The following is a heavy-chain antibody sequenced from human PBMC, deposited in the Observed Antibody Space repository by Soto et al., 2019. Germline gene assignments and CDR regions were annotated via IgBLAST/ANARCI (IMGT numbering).Heavy chain of an antibody. CDR3: AKGAAAGTNSGRYNWFDP. J-gene: IGHJ5*02. V-gene: IGHV3-23*01. D-gene: IGHD6-13*01. Sequence: EVQLLESGGGLVQPGGSLRLSCAASGFTFSSYAMRWVRQAPGKGLEWVSAISGSGGSTYYADSVKGRFTISRDNSKNTLYLQMNSLRAEDTAVYYCAKGAAAGTNSGRYNWFDPWGQGTLVTVSS. CDR1: GFTFSSYA. CDR2: ISGSGGST.